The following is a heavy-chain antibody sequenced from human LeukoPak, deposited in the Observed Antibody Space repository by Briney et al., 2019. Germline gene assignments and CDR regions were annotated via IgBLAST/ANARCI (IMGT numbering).Heavy chain of an antibody. J-gene: IGHJ6*03. CDR2: MNPNSGTT. CDR3: ARGRSPGTSMEYYYYMDV. V-gene: IGHV1-8*03. CDR1: GYTFTNYD. Sequence: EASVKVSCKASGYTFTNYDINWARQATGQGLEWMGWMNPNSGTTGYAQKFLGRVTITRNTSISTTYMELSSLRSEDTAAYYCARGRSPGTSMEYYYYMDVWGKGTTVTVSS. D-gene: IGHD1-1*01.